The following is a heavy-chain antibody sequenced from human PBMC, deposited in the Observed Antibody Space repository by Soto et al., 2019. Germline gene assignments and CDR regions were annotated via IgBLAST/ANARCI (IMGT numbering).Heavy chain of an antibody. D-gene: IGHD2-2*01. CDR3: ARVPDY. Sequence: QLQLQESGSGLVKPSQTLSLTCAVSGGSISSGGYSWSWIRQPPGKGLEWIGYMYHSGSTYYNPYLKRRATISIDRSTNQFSQKLSSVTAADTAVDYCARVPDYWGQGILVTVSS. CDR2: MYHSGST. CDR1: GGSISSGGYS. V-gene: IGHV4-30-2*01. J-gene: IGHJ4*02.